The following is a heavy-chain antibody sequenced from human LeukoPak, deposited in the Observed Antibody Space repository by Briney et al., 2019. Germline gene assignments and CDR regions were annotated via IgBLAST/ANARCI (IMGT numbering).Heavy chain of an antibody. D-gene: IGHD3-9*01. Sequence: SVKVSCKASGGTISSYAISWVRQAPGQGLEWMGGIIPIFGTANYAQKFQGRVTITADKSTSTAYMELSSLRSEDTAVYYCASAPPTYYDILTGAEYYFDYWGQGTLVTVSS. J-gene: IGHJ4*02. CDR2: IIPIFGTA. V-gene: IGHV1-69*06. CDR3: ASAPPTYYDILTGAEYYFDY. CDR1: GGTISSYA.